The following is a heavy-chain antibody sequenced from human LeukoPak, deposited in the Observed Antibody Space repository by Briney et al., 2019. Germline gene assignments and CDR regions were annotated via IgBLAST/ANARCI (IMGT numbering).Heavy chain of an antibody. D-gene: IGHD1-14*01. CDR2: IYPGDSDT. Sequence: GESLKISCTGSGYRFTSYWIGWVRQMPGKGLEWMGIIYPGDSDTRYSPSFQGQVTISVDKSISTAYLQWNSLKAANTHIFYCARLPERGPLNYWGQGTLVTVSS. V-gene: IGHV5-51*01. CDR3: ARLPERGPLNY. CDR1: GYRFTSYW. J-gene: IGHJ4*02.